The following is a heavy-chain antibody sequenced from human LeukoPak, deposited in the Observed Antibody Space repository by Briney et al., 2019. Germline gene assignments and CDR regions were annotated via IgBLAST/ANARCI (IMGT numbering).Heavy chain of an antibody. V-gene: IGHV1-8*01. CDR1: GYTFTSYD. CDR3: ARAVYGGDRYYYYYYMDV. CDR2: MNPKSGNT. D-gene: IGHD3-3*01. J-gene: IGHJ6*03. Sequence: ASVKVSCKASGYTFTSYDINWVRQATGQGLEGMGWMNPKSGNTGYAQKFQGRVTMTRNTSIRTAYIELSSLRSEDTAVYYCARAVYGGDRYYYYYYMDVWGKGTTVTISS.